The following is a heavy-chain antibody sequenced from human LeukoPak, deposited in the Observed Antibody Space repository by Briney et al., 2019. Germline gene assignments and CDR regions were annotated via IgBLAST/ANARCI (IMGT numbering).Heavy chain of an antibody. CDR2: IYYSGST. CDR1: GGSISSYY. V-gene: IGHV4-59*08. D-gene: IGHD2-15*01. J-gene: IGHJ6*02. CDR3: ARGVVANYYGMDV. Sequence: PSETLSLTCTVSGGSISSYYWSWLRQPPGKGLEWIGYIYYSGSTNYNPSLKSRVTISVDTSKNQFSLKLSSVTAADTAVYYCARGVVANYYGMDVWGQGTTVTVSS.